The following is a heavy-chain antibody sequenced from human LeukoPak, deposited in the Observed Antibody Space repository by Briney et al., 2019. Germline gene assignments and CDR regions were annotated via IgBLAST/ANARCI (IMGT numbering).Heavy chain of an antibody. V-gene: IGHV4-61*01. J-gene: IGHJ6*03. Sequence: SETLSLTCTVSGGSISSSSYYWGWIRQPPGKGLEWIGYIYYSGSTNYNPSLKSRVTISEDTSKNQFSLKLSSVTAADTAVYYCARDRSYYMDVWGKGTTVTISS. CDR3: ARDRSYYMDV. CDR2: IYYSGST. CDR1: GGSISSSSYY.